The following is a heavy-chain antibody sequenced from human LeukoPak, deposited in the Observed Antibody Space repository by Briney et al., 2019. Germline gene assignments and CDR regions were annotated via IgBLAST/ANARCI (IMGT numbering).Heavy chain of an antibody. CDR1: GFTFSSYG. Sequence: TGGSLRLSCAASGFTFSSYGMSWVRQAPGKGLEWVANIKQDGSEKYYVDSVKGRFTISRDNAKNSLYLQMNSLRAEDTAVYYCARDRQSTVVAARAEYFQHWGQGTLVTVSS. V-gene: IGHV3-7*01. D-gene: IGHD2-15*01. J-gene: IGHJ1*01. CDR2: IKQDGSEK. CDR3: ARDRQSTVVAARAEYFQH.